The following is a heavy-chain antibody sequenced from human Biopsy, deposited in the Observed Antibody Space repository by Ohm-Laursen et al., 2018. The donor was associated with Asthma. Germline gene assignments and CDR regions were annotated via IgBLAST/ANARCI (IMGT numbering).Heavy chain of an antibody. CDR1: GYTFISYA. CDR2: INAGNGNT. D-gene: IGHD3-9*01. CDR3: ARTYYDFLTGQVIDAFAI. V-gene: IGHV1-3*01. J-gene: IGHJ3*02. Sequence: GASVKVSCNASGYTFISYAIHWVRQAPGQRLEWMGWINAGNGNTKYSQKFQGRVTITRDTSASTAYMELSSLQSEDTAVYYCARTYYDFLTGQVIDAFAIWGQGTMVTVSS.